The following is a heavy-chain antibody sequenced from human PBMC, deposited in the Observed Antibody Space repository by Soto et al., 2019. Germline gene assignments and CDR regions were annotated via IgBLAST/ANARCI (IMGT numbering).Heavy chain of an antibody. J-gene: IGHJ4*02. D-gene: IGHD3-3*01. CDR2: IKQDGSEK. V-gene: IGHV3-7*01. CDR3: ARAASYYDFWSGYYYFDY. CDR1: GFTFSSYW. Sequence: EVQLVESGGGLVQPGGSLRLSCAASGFTFSSYWMSWVRQAPGKGLEWVANIKQDGSEKYYVDSVKGRFTISRDNAKNSLYLQMNSLRAEDTAVYYCARAASYYDFWSGYYYFDYWGQGTLVTVSS.